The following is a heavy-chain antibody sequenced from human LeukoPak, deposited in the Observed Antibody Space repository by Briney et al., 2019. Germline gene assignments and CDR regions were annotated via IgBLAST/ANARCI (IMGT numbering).Heavy chain of an antibody. D-gene: IGHD3-10*01. CDR3: AKILASGSGSY. Sequence: PGGSLRLSCTASGFNFSSYAMTWVRQAPGKGLDWVSTIRGGGGETFYSDSEKGRFSIYRDNSKNTLILQMDSLRADDTAIYYCAKILASGSGSYWGQGTLVLVSS. CDR2: IRGGGGET. J-gene: IGHJ4*02. V-gene: IGHV3-23*01. CDR1: GFNFSSYA.